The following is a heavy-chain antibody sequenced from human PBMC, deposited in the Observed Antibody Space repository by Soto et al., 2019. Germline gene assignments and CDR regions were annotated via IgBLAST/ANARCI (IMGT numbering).Heavy chain of an antibody. CDR1: GFTFSSYS. CDR2: ISSSSSTI. CDR3: ARDQYSSGWYLRPFDY. V-gene: IGHV3-48*02. D-gene: IGHD6-19*01. J-gene: IGHJ4*02. Sequence: EVQLVESGGGLVQPGGSLRLSCAASGFTFSSYSMNWVRQAPGKGLEWVSYISSSSSTIYYADSVKGRFTISRDNAKNSLYLQLNSLRDEDTAVYYCARDQYSSGWYLRPFDYWGQGTLVTVSS.